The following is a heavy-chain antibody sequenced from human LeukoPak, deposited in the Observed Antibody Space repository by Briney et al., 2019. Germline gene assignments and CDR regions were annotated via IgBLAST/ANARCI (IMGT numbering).Heavy chain of an antibody. D-gene: IGHD1-26*01. J-gene: IGHJ4*02. CDR3: ARDPLRSSFDS. Sequence: SETLSLTCTVSGGSISSYYWSWIRQPPGKGLEWIGYIYYSGSTNYNPSLKSRVTISVDTSKNQFSLKMTPMTAADTAVYFCARDPLRSSFDSWGQGILVTVAP. V-gene: IGHV4-59*12. CDR1: GGSISSYY. CDR2: IYYSGST.